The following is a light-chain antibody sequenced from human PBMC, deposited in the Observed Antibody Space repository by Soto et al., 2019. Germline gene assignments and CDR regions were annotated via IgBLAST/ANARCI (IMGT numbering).Light chain of an antibody. CDR3: CSYAGSYTFL. V-gene: IGLV2-11*01. CDR2: DVT. J-gene: IGLJ2*01. Sequence: QSALTQPRSVSGSPGQSVTISCTGTSSDVGGYKYVSWHQQHPGKAPKLMIYDVTKRPSGLPDRLSGSKSGNTASLTISGLQVDDEADYYCCSYAGSYTFLFGGGTKLTVL. CDR1: SSDVGGYKY.